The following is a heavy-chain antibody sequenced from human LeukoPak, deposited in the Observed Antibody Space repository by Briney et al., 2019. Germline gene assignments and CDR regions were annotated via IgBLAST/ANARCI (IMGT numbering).Heavy chain of an antibody. J-gene: IGHJ5*02. CDR1: GYSISSGYY. CDR3: ARVLSAGWFDP. CDR2: IYHSGST. D-gene: IGHD2-15*01. V-gene: IGHV4-38-2*02. Sequence: PSETLSLTCTVSGYSISSGYYWGWTRQPPGKGLEWIGSIYHSGSTYYNPSLKSRVTISVDTSKNQFSLRLSSVTAADTAVYYCARVLSAGWFDPWGQGTLVTVSS.